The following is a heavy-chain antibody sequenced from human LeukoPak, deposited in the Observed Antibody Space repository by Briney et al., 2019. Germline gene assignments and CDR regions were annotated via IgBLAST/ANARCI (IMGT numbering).Heavy chain of an antibody. J-gene: IGHJ4*02. V-gene: IGHV3-7*01. CDR1: GFTFSSYS. Sequence: GGPLRLSCAVSGFTFSSYSMSWVRQAPGKGLEWVANIKQDGSEKYYVDSVKGRFTISRDNAKNSLYLQMNSLRAEDTAVYYCARDKQWLDYWGQGTLVTVSS. CDR2: IKQDGSEK. D-gene: IGHD6-19*01. CDR3: ARDKQWLDY.